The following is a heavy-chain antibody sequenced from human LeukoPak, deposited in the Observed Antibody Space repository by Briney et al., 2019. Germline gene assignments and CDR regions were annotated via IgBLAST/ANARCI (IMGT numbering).Heavy chain of an antibody. D-gene: IGHD6-19*01. Sequence: PSETLSLTCAVYGGSSSGYYWSWIRQPPGKGLEWIGEINHSGSTNYNPSLKSRVTISVDTSKNQFSLKLSSVTAADTAVYYCARGPRGQWLALYYFDYWGQGTLVTVSS. J-gene: IGHJ4*02. V-gene: IGHV4-34*01. CDR3: ARGPRGQWLALYYFDY. CDR1: GGSSSGYY. CDR2: INHSGST.